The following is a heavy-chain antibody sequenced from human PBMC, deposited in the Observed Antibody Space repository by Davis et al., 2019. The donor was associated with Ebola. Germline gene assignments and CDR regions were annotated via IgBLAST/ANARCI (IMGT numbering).Heavy chain of an antibody. J-gene: IGHJ6*03. Sequence: PSETLSLTCAVYGGSFSGYYWSWIRQPPGKGLEWIGEINHSGSTNYNPSLKSRVTISVDTSKNQFSLKLSSVTAADTAVYYCARVGADCTNGVCYRGLRDYYYMDVWGKGTTVTVSS. CDR3: ARVGADCTNGVCYRGLRDYYYMDV. D-gene: IGHD2-8*01. CDR2: INHSGST. CDR1: GGSFSGYY. V-gene: IGHV4-34*01.